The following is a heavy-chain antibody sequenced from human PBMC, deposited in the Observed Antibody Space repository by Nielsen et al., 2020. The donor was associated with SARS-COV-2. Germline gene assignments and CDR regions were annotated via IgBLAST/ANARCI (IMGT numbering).Heavy chain of an antibody. Sequence: GESLKISCAASGFTFSSYEMNWVRQAPGKGLEWVSYISSSGSTIYYADSVKGRFTISRDNAKNSLYLQMDSLSVEDTAVYYCAKRRAVFMLTFGGEGAMDVWGQGTTVSVSS. V-gene: IGHV3-48*03. J-gene: IGHJ6*02. CDR3: AKRRAVFMLTFGGEGAMDV. D-gene: IGHD3-16*01. CDR2: ISSSGSTI. CDR1: GFTFSSYE.